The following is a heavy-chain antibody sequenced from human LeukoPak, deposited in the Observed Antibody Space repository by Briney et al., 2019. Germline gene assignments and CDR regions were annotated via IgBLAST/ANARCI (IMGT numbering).Heavy chain of an antibody. Sequence: ASVKVSCKASGYTFTTYHMHWLRQPPGQGLEGVGMIDTSDGNTNYAQKFQCRVTMTRDTSTSTVYMELSYLRSEDTAVYYCATERSGGTWFDPWGQGTLVTVSS. CDR2: IDTSDGNT. V-gene: IGHV1-46*01. J-gene: IGHJ5*02. CDR1: GYTFTTYH. CDR3: ATERSGGTWFDP. D-gene: IGHD2-15*01.